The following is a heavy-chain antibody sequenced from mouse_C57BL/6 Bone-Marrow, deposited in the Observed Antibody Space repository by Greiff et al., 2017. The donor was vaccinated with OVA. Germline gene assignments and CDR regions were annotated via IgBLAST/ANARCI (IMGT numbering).Heavy chain of an antibody. CDR3: ARGWALFDY. CDR2: IYPRSGNT. CDR1: GYTFTSYG. V-gene: IGHV1-81*01. J-gene: IGHJ2*01. D-gene: IGHD1-1*02. Sequence: QVHVKQSGAELARPGASVKLSCKASGYTFTSYGISWVKQRTGQGLEWIGEIYPRSGNTYYNEKFKGKATLTADKSSSTAYMELRSLTSEDSAVYFCARGWALFDYWGQGTTLTVSS.